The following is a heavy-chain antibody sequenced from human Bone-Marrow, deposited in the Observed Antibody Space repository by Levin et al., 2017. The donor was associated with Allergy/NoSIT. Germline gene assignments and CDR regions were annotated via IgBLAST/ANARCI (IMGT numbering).Heavy chain of an antibody. D-gene: IGHD4-17*01. J-gene: IGHJ6*02. V-gene: IGHV3-11*01. CDR2: ISSGGYTT. Sequence: PGGSLRLSCAASGFIFSDYYMSWIRQAPGKGLERVSYISSGGYTTDYGDSVKGRFTISRDNTKNIVFLQMESLREEDTAVYYCAKNTGDTYYYYAMDVWGQGTTVTVSS. CDR3: AKNTGDTYYYYAMDV. CDR1: GFIFSDYY.